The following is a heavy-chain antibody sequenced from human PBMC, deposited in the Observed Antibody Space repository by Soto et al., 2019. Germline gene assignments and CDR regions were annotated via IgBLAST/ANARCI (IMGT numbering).Heavy chain of an antibody. CDR1: GGTFSSYA. Sequence: ASVKVSCKASGGTFSSYAISWVRQAPGQGLEWMGGIIPIFGTANYAQKFQGRVTITADESTSTAHMELSSLRSEDTAVYYCARVGVRGSDYYYYYGMDVWGQGTTVTVSS. CDR2: IIPIFGTA. CDR3: ARVGVRGSDYYYYYGMDV. V-gene: IGHV1-69*13. D-gene: IGHD3-16*01. J-gene: IGHJ6*02.